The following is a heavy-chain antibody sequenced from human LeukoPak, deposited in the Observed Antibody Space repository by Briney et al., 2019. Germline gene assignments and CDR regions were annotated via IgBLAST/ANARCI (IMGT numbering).Heavy chain of an antibody. J-gene: IGHJ4*02. CDR2: ISAYNGNR. CDR1: GYTFSSYG. V-gene: IGHV1-18*01. Sequence: ASVKVSCKASGYTFSSYGISWVRQVPGQGLEWMGWISAYNGNRNYAQNLQGRATMTTDTSTSTAYMELRTLRSDDTAVYYCARDESRGPYYFDNWGQGTLVTVSS. CDR3: ARDESRGPYYFDN.